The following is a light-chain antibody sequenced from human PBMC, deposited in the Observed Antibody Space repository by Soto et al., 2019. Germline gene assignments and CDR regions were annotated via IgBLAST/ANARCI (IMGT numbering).Light chain of an antibody. CDR2: EVN. Sequence: QSALTQPPSASGSPGQSVAISCTGTSSDVGGYNYVSWYQQHPGKAPKLMIYEVNKRPSGVPDRFSGPKSGNTASLTVSGLQAEDEADYYCSSYAATSNVFGTGTKVTVL. CDR3: SSYAATSNV. CDR1: SSDVGGYNY. V-gene: IGLV2-8*01. J-gene: IGLJ1*01.